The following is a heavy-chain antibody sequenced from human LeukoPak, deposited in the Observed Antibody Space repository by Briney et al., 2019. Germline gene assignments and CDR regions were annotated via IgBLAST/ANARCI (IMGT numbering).Heavy chain of an antibody. CDR2: ISSGGEST. D-gene: IGHD6-19*01. CDR3: AKDFWYSNGWYFFDY. CDR1: GFTFSSFA. V-gene: IGHV3-23*01. J-gene: IGHJ4*02. Sequence: GGSLRLSCAASGFTFSSFAMSWGRQAPGKGLEWVSGISSGGESTIYADSVKGRFTLSRDNSKSTLYLQMNSLRAEDTALYYCAKDFWYSNGWYFFDYWGQGTLATVSS.